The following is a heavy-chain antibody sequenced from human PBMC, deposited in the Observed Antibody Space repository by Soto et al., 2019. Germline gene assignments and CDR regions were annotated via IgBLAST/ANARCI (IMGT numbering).Heavy chain of an antibody. Sequence: QVQLVQSGAEVKKPGSSVKVSCKASGGTFSSYAISWVRQAPGQGLEWMGGIIHIFGTANYAQKFQGRVTITADESTSTAYMELSSLRPEDTAVYYCARDDVETAMPYGMDVWGQGTTVTVSS. V-gene: IGHV1-69*12. CDR2: IIHIFGTA. CDR1: GGTFSSYA. J-gene: IGHJ6*02. CDR3: ARDDVETAMPYGMDV. D-gene: IGHD5-18*01.